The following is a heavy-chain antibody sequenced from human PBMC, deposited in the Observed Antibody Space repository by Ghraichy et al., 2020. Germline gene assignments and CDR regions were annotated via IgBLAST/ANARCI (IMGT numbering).Heavy chain of an antibody. CDR2: IYSGGSK. CDR1: GFTVRSNY. D-gene: IGHD3-10*01. Sequence: GGSLRLSCAASGFTVRSNYMTWVRQAPEKGLEWVSVIYSGGSKYYAASVKGRFIISRDDSRNMVFLEMNNLRAEDTAVYYWARQSYSGSRFDPWGQGTLVTVSS. J-gene: IGHJ5*02. V-gene: IGHV3-66*04. CDR3: ARQSYSGSRFDP.